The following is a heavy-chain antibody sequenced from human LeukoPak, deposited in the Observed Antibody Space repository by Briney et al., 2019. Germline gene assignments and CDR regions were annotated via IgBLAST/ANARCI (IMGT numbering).Heavy chain of an antibody. CDR1: GFTFSSYW. V-gene: IGHV3-74*01. Sequence: GGSLRLSCAASGFTFSSYWMHWVRQAPGKGLVWVSRINSDGSSTSYADSVKGRFTISRDNAKNTLYLQMNSLRAEDTAVYYCARDLMIPVPAADYNYYYGMDVWGQGTTVTVSS. J-gene: IGHJ6*02. CDR3: ARDLMIPVPAADYNYYYGMDV. CDR2: INSDGSST. D-gene: IGHD2-2*01.